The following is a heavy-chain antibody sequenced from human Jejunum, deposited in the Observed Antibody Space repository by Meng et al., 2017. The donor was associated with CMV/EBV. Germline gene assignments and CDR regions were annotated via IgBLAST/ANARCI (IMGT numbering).Heavy chain of an antibody. CDR1: RFTFSNYV. V-gene: IGHV3-30-3*01. CDR2: MSYDGGNE. J-gene: IGHJ4*02. D-gene: IGHD4-11*01. CDR3: AREDDYRNYFDF. Sequence: SRFTFSNYVLHWVRQAPGKGLECVAVMSYDGGNEYYAASVKGRFTISRDSSKNTLYLQMDSLRPEDTAVYYCAREDDYRNYFDFWGQGTRVTVSS.